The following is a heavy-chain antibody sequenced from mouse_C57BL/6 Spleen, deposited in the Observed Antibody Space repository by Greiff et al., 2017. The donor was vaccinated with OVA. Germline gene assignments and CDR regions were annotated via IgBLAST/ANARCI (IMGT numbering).Heavy chain of an antibody. CDR3: ARQYYSNPYAMDY. D-gene: IGHD2-5*01. CDR1: GFTFSDYG. Sequence: EVKVVESGGGLVKPGGSLKLSCAASGFTFSDYGMHWVRQAPEKGLEWVAYISSGSSTIYYADTVKGRFTISRDNAKNTLFLQMTSLRSEDTAMYYCARQYYSNPYAMDYWGQGTSVTVSS. V-gene: IGHV5-17*01. J-gene: IGHJ4*01. CDR2: ISSGSSTI.